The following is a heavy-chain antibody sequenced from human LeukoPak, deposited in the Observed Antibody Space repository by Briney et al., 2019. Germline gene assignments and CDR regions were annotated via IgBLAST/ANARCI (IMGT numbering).Heavy chain of an antibody. CDR3: ARGPGLGYCSSTSCYYFDY. J-gene: IGHJ4*02. CDR1: GYTFTGYY. Sequence: GASVKVSCKASGYTFTGYYMHWVRQAPGQGLEWMGWINPNSGGTNYAQKFRGRVTMTRDTSISTAYMELSRLRSDDTAVYYCARGPGLGYCSSTSCYYFDYWGQGTLVTVSS. D-gene: IGHD2-2*01. CDR2: INPNSGGT. V-gene: IGHV1-2*02.